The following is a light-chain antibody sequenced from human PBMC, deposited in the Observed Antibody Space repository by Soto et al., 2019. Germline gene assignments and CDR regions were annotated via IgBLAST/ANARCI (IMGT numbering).Light chain of an antibody. J-gene: IGLJ1*01. CDR2: EGG. V-gene: IGLV2-23*01. CDR3: CSYAGSSTYV. Sequence: QSALNQPASVSGSPGQSITISCTGTSSDVGSYNLVSWYQQHPGKAPKLMIYEGGKRPSGVSDRFSGSKSGNTASLTISGLQAEDDADYYCCSYAGSSTYVFGTGTKVTVL. CDR1: SSDVGSYNL.